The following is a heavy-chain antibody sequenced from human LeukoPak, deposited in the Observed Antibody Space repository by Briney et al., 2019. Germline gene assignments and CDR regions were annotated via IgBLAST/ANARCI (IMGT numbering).Heavy chain of an antibody. CDR1: GFTFNGYA. CDR3: ATGNYYDSSGYDRHSDY. V-gene: IGHV3-43D*03. CDR2: ISWDGGST. Sequence: GGSLRLSCAASGFTFNGYAMHWVRQAPGKGPEWVSHISWDGGSTYYADSVKGRFTISRDNSKNSLYLQMNSLRAEDTALYYCATGNYYDSSGYDRHSDYWGQGTLVTVSS. D-gene: IGHD3-22*01. J-gene: IGHJ4*02.